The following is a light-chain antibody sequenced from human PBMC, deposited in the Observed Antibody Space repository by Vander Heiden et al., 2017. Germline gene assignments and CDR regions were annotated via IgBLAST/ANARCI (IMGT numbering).Light chain of an antibody. V-gene: IGKV1-33*01. CDR3: QQDDNLPVT. CDR1: QDISNY. Sequence: DMQLTQLPSSLSAPVGDRVTITCQASQDISNYLNWYQQKPGKAPKLLIYDASNWETGVPSRFSGSGSGTDFTLTISSLQPEDIATYYCQQDDNLPVTFGQGTKLEIK. J-gene: IGKJ2*01. CDR2: DAS.